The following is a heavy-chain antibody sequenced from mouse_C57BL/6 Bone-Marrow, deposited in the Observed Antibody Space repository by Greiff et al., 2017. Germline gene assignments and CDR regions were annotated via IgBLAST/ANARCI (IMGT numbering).Heavy chain of an antibody. CDR1: GYTFTSYW. D-gene: IGHD1-1*01. Sequence: QVQLQQPGAELVKPGASVKLSCKASGYTFTSYWMHWVKQRPGRGLEWIGRIDPISGGTTYNEKFKSKATLTVDKPSSTAYMQLSSLTSEDSAVYYGARDYYGSSVYAMDYWGQGTSVTVSS. V-gene: IGHV1-72*01. CDR2: IDPISGGT. J-gene: IGHJ4*01. CDR3: ARDYYGSSVYAMDY.